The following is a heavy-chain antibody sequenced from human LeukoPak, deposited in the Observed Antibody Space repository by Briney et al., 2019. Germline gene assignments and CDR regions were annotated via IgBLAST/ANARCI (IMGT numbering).Heavy chain of an antibody. D-gene: IGHD5-12*01. V-gene: IGHV3-48*03. Sequence: TGGSLRLSCAASGFTFSSYEMNWVRQAPGKGLEWVSYISSSGSTRYYVDSVKGRFTISRDTAKNSLYLQMNSLRAEDTAVYYCARGPSGYHNTGGQGTLVTVSS. CDR3: ARGPSGYHNT. CDR1: GFTFSSYE. CDR2: ISSSGSTR. J-gene: IGHJ4*02.